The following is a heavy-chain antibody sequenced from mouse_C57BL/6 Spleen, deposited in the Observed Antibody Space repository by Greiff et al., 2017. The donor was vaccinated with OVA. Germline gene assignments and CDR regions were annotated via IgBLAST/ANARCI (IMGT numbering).Heavy chain of an antibody. D-gene: IGHD2-2*01. J-gene: IGHJ2*01. CDR2: IHPNSGST. CDR1: GYTFTSYW. V-gene: IGHV1-64*01. CDR3: ARWGGYDEGGFDY. Sequence: VQLQQPGAELVKPGASVKLSCKASGYTFTSYWMHWVKQRPGQGLEWIGMIHPNSGSTNYNEKFKSKATLTVDKSSSTAYMQLSSLTSEDSAVYYCARWGGYDEGGFDYWGQGTTLTVSS.